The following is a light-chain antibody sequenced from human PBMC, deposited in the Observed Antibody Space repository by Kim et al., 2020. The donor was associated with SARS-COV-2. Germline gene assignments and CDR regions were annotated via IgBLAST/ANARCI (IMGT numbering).Light chain of an antibody. CDR1: QSISNW. CDR3: QQYNSYPWT. V-gene: IGKV1-5*03. Sequence: DIQMTQSPSTLSASVGDRVTITCRASQSISNWLAWYQQKPGEAPKLLIYKASSLETGVPSRFSGSGSGTEFTLTISSLHPDDFATYYCQQYNSYPWTFDQGTTVDIK. J-gene: IGKJ1*01. CDR2: KAS.